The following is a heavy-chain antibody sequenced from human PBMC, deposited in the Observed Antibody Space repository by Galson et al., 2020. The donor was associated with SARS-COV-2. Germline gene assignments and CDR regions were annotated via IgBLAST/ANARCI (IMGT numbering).Heavy chain of an antibody. CDR3: VRGRGVPTLPFALTG. J-gene: IGHJ4*02. CDR2: IKSDGSST. Sequence: GGSLRLSCAASGFSFSSYWLHWVRQAPGKGLVWVSRIKSDGSSTNYADFVKGRFTISRDNAKNTLYLQMNSLRAEDTAVYYCVRGRGVPTLPFALTGWGQGTLVTVSS. D-gene: IGHD3-10*01. CDR1: GFSFSSYW. V-gene: IGHV3-74*01.